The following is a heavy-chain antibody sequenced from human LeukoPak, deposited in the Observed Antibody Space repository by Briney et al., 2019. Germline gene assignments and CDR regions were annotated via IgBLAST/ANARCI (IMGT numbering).Heavy chain of an antibody. CDR2: VYHSGST. Sequence: PSETLSLTCTVSGGSISSSSYYWGWIRQPPGKGLEWIGSVYHSGSTYYNPSLKSRVTISVDTSKNQFSLKLSSVTAADTAVYYCARQDRILATGQAIDYWGQGTLVTVSS. J-gene: IGHJ4*02. V-gene: IGHV4-39*01. D-gene: IGHD3-3*02. CDR1: GGSISSSSYY. CDR3: ARQDRILATGQAIDY.